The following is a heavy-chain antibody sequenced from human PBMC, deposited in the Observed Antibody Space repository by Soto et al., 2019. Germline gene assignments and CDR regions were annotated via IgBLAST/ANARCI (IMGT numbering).Heavy chain of an antibody. J-gene: IGHJ5*02. CDR3: AKNQGVELVPLATVDWFDP. V-gene: IGHV3-23*01. D-gene: IGHD1-26*01. Sequence: GGSLRLSCAASCFIFENFGMSWVRQAPGKGLEWISSISGSGFKKYYADSVKGRFTISRDNSKSTVYLELNNLSAEDTAVYHCAKNQGVELVPLATVDWFDPWGQGSVVTVSS. CDR1: CFIFENFG. CDR2: ISGSGFKK.